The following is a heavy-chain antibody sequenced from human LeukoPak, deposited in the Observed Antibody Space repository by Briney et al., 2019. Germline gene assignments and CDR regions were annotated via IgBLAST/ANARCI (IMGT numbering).Heavy chain of an antibody. Sequence: GRSLRLSCAASGFTFDHYAMHWVRQAPGKGLEWVSGISWNSDNIGYADSVKGRFTISRDNAKNSLYLQMNSLRAEDTALYYCTKGDSSNWKYNWFDPWGQGTLVTVSS. CDR2: ISWNSDNI. CDR3: TKGDSSNWKYNWFDP. D-gene: IGHD6-13*01. J-gene: IGHJ5*02. V-gene: IGHV3-9*01. CDR1: GFTFDHYA.